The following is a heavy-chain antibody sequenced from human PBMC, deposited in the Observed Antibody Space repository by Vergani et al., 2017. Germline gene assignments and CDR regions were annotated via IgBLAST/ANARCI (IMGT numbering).Heavy chain of an antibody. D-gene: IGHD1-20*01. Sequence: QVQLVQSGAEVKKPGSSVKVSCKASGGTFSSYAISWVRQAPGQGLEWMGRIIPIFGTANYAQKFQGRVTITADESTSTAYMELSSLRSEDTAVYYCARDRAITGLYYYYGMDVWGQGTTVTVSS. CDR3: ARDRAITGLYYYYGMDV. CDR1: GGTFSSYA. V-gene: IGHV1-69*18. J-gene: IGHJ6*02. CDR2: IIPIFGTA.